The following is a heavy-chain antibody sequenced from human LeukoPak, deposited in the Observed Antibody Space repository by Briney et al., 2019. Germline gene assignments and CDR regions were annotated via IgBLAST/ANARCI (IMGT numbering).Heavy chain of an antibody. J-gene: IGHJ4*02. V-gene: IGHV4-61*01. D-gene: IGHD3-22*01. Sequence: SETLSLTCTVSGGSVISGNYYWSWIRQPPGKGLEWIGYIHYSGSTNYNASLKSRVTVSVDTSNNQFSLKLNSVTAADTAVYYCARQYYYDSSGFPLDYWGQGTLVTVSS. CDR1: GGSVISGNYY. CDR2: IHYSGST. CDR3: ARQYYYDSSGFPLDY.